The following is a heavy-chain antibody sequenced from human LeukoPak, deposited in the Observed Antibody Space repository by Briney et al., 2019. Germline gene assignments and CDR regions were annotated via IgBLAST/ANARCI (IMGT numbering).Heavy chain of an antibody. CDR2: IYNSGIT. CDR3: ARHGDVRYFDWLKDGCDY. V-gene: IGHV4-4*09. D-gene: IGHD3-9*01. CDR1: GGSITSYY. J-gene: IGHJ4*02. Sequence: SETLSLTCTVFGGSITSYYWSWIRKPPGKGLEWIGYIYNSGITNKNPSLKSRVTISGDTSKNQFSLKLSSVTAADTAVYYWARHGDVRYFDWLKDGCDYWGQGTLVTVSS.